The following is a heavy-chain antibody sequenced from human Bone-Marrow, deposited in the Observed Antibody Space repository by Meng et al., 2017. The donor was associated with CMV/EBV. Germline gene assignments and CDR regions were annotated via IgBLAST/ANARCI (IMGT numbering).Heavy chain of an antibody. CDR3: AREAHSQARNLYGMDV. V-gene: IGHV3-48*03. CDR1: GFTFSSYE. CDR2: ISSSGSTI. D-gene: IGHD1-14*01. Sequence: GESLKISCAASGFTFSSYEMNWVRQAPGKGLEWVSYISSSGSTIYYADSVKGRFTISRDNAKNSLYLQMNSLRAEDTAVYYCAREAHSQARNLYGMDVWGQGTTVTVSS. J-gene: IGHJ6*02.